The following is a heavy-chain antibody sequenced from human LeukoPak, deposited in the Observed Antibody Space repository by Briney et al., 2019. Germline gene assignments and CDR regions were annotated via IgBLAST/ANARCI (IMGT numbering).Heavy chain of an antibody. CDR2: IYYSGST. D-gene: IGHD6-13*01. J-gene: IGHJ4*02. CDR1: GGSISSSSYY. Sequence: PSETLSLTCTVSGGSISSSSYYWGWIRQPPGKGLEWIGNIYYSGSTYYNPSLKSRVTIFEDTSKNQFSLKLSSVTAADTAVYYCARRSSSWYSKIDSWGQGTLVTVSS. CDR3: ARRSSSWYSKIDS. V-gene: IGHV4-39*01.